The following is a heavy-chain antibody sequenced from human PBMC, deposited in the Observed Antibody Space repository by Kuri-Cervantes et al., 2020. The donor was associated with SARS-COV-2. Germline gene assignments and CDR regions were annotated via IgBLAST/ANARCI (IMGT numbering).Heavy chain of an antibody. V-gene: IGHV4-59*01. Sequence: SETLSLTCSVSSGSISTFYWSWIRQFPGKRLEWIGYVYYTGVAKYNPFLKSRVTMSVDTSKNQFSLRLISVTPADTAIYSCARGRPLVDYWGQGTLVTVSS. CDR3: ARGRPLVDY. J-gene: IGHJ4*02. CDR1: SGSISTFY. CDR2: VYYTGVA.